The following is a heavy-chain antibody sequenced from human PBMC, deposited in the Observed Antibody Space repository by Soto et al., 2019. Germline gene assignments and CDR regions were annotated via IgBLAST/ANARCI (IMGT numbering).Heavy chain of an antibody. J-gene: IGHJ6*02. D-gene: IGHD3-10*01. V-gene: IGHV3-23*01. CDR1: GFTFGSYA. Sequence: PGASLKISCAASGFTFGSYAMSWVRQAPGKGLEWVSAISGSGGSTYYADSVKGRFTISRDNSKNTLYLQMNSLRAEDTAVYYCAKFNYPYYYGMDVWGQGTTVTVSS. CDR3: AKFNYPYYYGMDV. CDR2: ISGSGGST.